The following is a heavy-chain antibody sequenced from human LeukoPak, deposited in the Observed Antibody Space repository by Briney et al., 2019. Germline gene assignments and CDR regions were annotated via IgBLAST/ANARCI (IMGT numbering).Heavy chain of an antibody. J-gene: IGHJ4*02. Sequence: GGSLRLSCAASGFTFSSYAMSWVRQAPGKGLEWVSAISGSGGSTYYADSVKGRFTISRDNSKNTLYLQMNSLRAEDTAAYYCTKNIVVVPAASFDYWGQGTLVTVSS. CDR1: GFTFSSYA. CDR2: ISGSGGST. D-gene: IGHD2-2*01. CDR3: TKNIVVVPAASFDY. V-gene: IGHV3-23*01.